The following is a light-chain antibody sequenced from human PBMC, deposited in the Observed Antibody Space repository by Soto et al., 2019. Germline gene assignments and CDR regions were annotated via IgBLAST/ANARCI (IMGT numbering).Light chain of an antibody. CDR3: SSYTSSSTLSYV. CDR1: SSNIGSNY. V-gene: IGLV1-47*01. CDR2: RNN. J-gene: IGLJ1*01. Sequence: QSVLTQPPSASGTPGQRVTISCSGSSSNIGSNYVYWYQQLPGTAPKLLIYRNNQRPSGVPDRFSGSKSGNSASLAISGLQAEDEADYYCSSYTSSSTLSYVFGTGTKVTVL.